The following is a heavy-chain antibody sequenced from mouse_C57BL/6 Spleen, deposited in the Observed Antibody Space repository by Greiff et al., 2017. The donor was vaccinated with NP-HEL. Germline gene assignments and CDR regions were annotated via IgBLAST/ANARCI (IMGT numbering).Heavy chain of an antibody. CDR3: ARNKGDDYLFYAMDD. V-gene: IGHV2-9-1*01. CDR1: GFSFTSYA. CDR2: IWTGGGT. Sequence: VKLMESGPGLVAPSQSLSITCTVSGFSFTSYAISWVRPPPGKGLEWLGVIWTGGGTHSNSALTSRLSIRKDNYQSQGFLKMNMLQTDDTARYYCARNKGDDYLFYAMDDWGQGTSVTVSS. D-gene: IGHD2-4*01. J-gene: IGHJ4*01.